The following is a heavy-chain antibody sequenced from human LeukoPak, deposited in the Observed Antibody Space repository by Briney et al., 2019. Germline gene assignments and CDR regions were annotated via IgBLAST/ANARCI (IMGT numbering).Heavy chain of an antibody. CDR2: ISYDGSNK. V-gene: IGHV3-30-3*01. CDR3: ATNRGVVPAANLGY. J-gene: IGHJ4*02. CDR1: GFTFSSYA. Sequence: PGGSLRLSCAASGFTFSSYAMHWVRQAPGKGLEWVAVISYDGSNKYYADSVKGRFTISRDNSKNTLYLQMNSLRAEDTAVYYCATNRGVVPAANLGYWGQGTLVTVSS. D-gene: IGHD2-2*01.